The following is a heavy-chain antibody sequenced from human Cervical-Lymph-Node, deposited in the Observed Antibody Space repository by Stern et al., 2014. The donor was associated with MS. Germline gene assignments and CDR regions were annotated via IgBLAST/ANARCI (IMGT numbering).Heavy chain of an antibody. V-gene: IGHV3-66*01. D-gene: IGHD5-24*01. J-gene: IGHJ5*02. CDR1: GSTVNSNY. CDR3: TREMAARRLDP. CDR2: FYSGIST. Sequence: VQLVQSGGTLVQPGGSQRLSCAASGSTVNSNYMTWVRQAPGKGLEWVSIFYSGISTYYAESVKGRFSFSIDNSKNTLYLQMNNLRVEDTAMYYCTREMAARRLDPWGQGTLVIVSA.